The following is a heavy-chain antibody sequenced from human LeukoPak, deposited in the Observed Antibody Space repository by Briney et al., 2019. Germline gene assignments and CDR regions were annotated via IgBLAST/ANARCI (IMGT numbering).Heavy chain of an antibody. V-gene: IGHV1-46*01. CDR3: ARDLRRGSSSWYVSGGDY. Sequence: GASVKVSCKASGYTFTSQYMHWVRQAPGQGLEWMGIINPSGGSTSYAQKFQGRITMTRDMSTSTVYMELSSLRSEDTAVYYCARDLRRGSSSWYVSGGDYWGQGTLVTVSS. CDR1: GYTFTSQY. CDR2: INPSGGST. D-gene: IGHD6-13*01. J-gene: IGHJ4*02.